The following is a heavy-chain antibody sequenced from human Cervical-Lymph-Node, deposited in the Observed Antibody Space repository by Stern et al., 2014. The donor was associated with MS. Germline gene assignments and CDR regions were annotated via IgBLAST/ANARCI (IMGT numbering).Heavy chain of an antibody. Sequence: DQLVQSGGGLVQPGGSLRLSCAASGFTFSSYWMHWVRQAPGKGLVWVSRINSDGKTATYADSVKGRFTISRDNAEKTLYLQMNSLRAEDTAVYYCARGRLDYGGMDVWGQGTTVPVSS. CDR3: ARGRLDYGGMDV. CDR1: GFTFSSYW. J-gene: IGHJ6*02. CDR2: INSDGKTA. V-gene: IGHV3-74*02. D-gene: IGHD4-17*01.